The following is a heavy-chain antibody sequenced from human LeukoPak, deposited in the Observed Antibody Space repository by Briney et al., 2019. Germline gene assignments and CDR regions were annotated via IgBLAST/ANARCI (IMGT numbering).Heavy chain of an antibody. CDR2: IYYSGST. Sequence: SETLSLTCTVSGGSISSGGYYWSWIRQHPGKGLEWIGYIYYSGSTYYNPSLKSRVTISVDTSKNQFSLKLSSVTAADTAVYYCARWIYGSGSSLNWFDPWGQGTLVTVSS. D-gene: IGHD3-10*01. CDR3: ARWIYGSGSSLNWFDP. J-gene: IGHJ5*02. CDR1: GGSISSGGYY. V-gene: IGHV4-31*03.